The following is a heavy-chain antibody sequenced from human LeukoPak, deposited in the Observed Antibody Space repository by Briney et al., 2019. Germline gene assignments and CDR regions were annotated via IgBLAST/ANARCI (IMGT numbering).Heavy chain of an antibody. V-gene: IGHV1-69*04. D-gene: IGHD6-19*01. CDR3: ARDRWSSGWYDVYYYYGMDV. Sequence: SVKVSCKASGGTFSSYAISWVRQAPGQGLERMGRIIPILGIANYAQKFQGRITITADKSTSTAYMELSSLRSEDTAVYYCARDRWSSGWYDVYYYYGMDVWGQGTTVTVSS. CDR1: GGTFSSYA. J-gene: IGHJ6*02. CDR2: IIPILGIA.